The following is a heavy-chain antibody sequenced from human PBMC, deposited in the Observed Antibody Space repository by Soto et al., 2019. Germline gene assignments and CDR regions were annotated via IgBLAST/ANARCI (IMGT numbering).Heavy chain of an antibody. CDR2: ISSRSSYI. Sequence: PGGSLRLSCAASGFTFNNHNMNWVRQAPGKGLEWVSSISSRSSYIYYSESVKGRFTISRDNAKNSLYLQMNSLRAEDTAVYYCARDNVPSDFLDSWSQGTLVTV. V-gene: IGHV3-21*01. J-gene: IGHJ4*02. CDR1: GFTFNNHN. D-gene: IGHD2-8*01. CDR3: ARDNVPSDFLDS.